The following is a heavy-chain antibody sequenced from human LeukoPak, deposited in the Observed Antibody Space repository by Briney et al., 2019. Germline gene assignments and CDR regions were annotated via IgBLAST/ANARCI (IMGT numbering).Heavy chain of an antibody. D-gene: IGHD3-10*01. V-gene: IGHV3-7*01. CDR1: GFTFNTFW. J-gene: IGHJ2*01. CDR2: IKSDEGEK. CDR3: VRYYTRQSWYFDL. Sequence: GGSLRLSCAASGFTFNTFWMSWARQAPGEGLEWVANIKSDEGEKYYVVCVKGRLTLSRDNAKHSLYVQMNKVRAEDTTVYYGVRYYTRQSWYFDLWGRGTLVTVSS.